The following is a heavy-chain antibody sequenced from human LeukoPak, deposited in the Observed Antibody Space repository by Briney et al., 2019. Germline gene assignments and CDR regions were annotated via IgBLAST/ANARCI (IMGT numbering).Heavy chain of an antibody. CDR2: IYSGGST. CDR3: ARGELWPFDY. CDR1: GFTVSSNY. Sequence: GGSLRLSCAASGFTVSSNYMSWVRQAPGKGLEWVSVIYSGGSTYYADSVKGRFTISRDDSKDTLYLQMNSLRAEDTAVYYCARGELWPFDYWGQGTLVTVSS. D-gene: IGHD1-26*01. V-gene: IGHV3-53*01. J-gene: IGHJ4*02.